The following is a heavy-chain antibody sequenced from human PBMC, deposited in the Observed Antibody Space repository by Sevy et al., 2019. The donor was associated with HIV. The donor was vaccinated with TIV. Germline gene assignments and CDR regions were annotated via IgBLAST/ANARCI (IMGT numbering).Heavy chain of an antibody. V-gene: IGHV3-30*18. D-gene: IGHD2-15*01. CDR3: AKGEGYCSGGSCNLGVS. CDR1: GFTFSSHG. CDR2: ISFDGNKR. Sequence: GGSLRLSCAASGFTFSSHGMHWVRRAPGKGLEWVGLISFDGNKRYYPDSVKGRFTISRDNSKNTLYLQMNGLRAEDTAVYYCAKGEGYCSGGSCNLGVSWGQGTLVTVSS. J-gene: IGHJ5*02.